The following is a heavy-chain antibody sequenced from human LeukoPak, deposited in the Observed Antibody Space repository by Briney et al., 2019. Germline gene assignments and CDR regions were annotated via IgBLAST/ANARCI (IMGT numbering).Heavy chain of an antibody. CDR2: INPNSGDT. V-gene: IGHV1-2*02. CDR3: AREGAGGSWAGY. D-gene: IGHD1-26*01. J-gene: IGHJ4*02. CDR1: GYTFTVYY. Sequence: ASVMVSCKASGYTFTVYYIHWVQQAPGQGLEWMGWINPNSGDTNYAQKFQGRVTVTRDTSISTAFMELNRLTSDDTAVYYCAREGAGGSWAGYWGQGTLVTVPS.